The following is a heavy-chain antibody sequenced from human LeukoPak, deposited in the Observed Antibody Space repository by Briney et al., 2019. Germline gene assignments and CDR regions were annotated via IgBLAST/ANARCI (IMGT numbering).Heavy chain of an antibody. CDR1: GYAFTSYD. V-gene: IGHV1-8*01. J-gene: IGHJ4*02. Sequence: ASVKVSCKASGYAFTSYDINWVRQATGQGLEWMGWMNPNSGNTAYAQKFQGRVTMSRDTSISTAYMELSSLRSEDTAVYYCARLPKYSRPLDYWGQGTLVTVSS. CDR2: MNPNSGNT. CDR3: ARLPKYSRPLDY. D-gene: IGHD6-6*01.